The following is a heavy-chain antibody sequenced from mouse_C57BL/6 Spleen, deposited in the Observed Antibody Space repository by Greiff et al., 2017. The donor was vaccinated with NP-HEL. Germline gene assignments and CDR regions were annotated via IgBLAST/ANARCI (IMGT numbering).Heavy chain of an antibody. CDR2: INPNNGGT. CDR3: ARTSYGSSWDY. J-gene: IGHJ2*01. V-gene: IGHV1-26*01. Sequence: EVQLQQSGPELVKPGASVKISCKASGYTFTDYYMNWVKQSHGKSLEWIGDINPNNGGTSYNQKFKGKATLTVDKSSSTAYMELRSLTSEDSAVYYCARTSYGSSWDYWGQGTTLTVSS. CDR1: GYTFTDYY. D-gene: IGHD1-1*01.